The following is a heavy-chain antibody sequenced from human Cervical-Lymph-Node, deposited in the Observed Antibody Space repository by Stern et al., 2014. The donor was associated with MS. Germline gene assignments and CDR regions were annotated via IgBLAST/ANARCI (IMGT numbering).Heavy chain of an antibody. V-gene: IGHV3-30*01. CDR3: ARDVATTRFDY. CDR2: ISYDGSNK. D-gene: IGHD5-12*01. CDR1: GFTFSSYA. J-gene: IGHJ4*02. Sequence: VQLVESGGGVVQPGRSLRLSCAASGFTFSSYAMHWVRQAPGKGLEWVAVISYDGSNKYYADAVKGRFTISRDNSKNTLYLQMNSLRAEDTAVYYCARDVATTRFDYWGQGTPVTVSS.